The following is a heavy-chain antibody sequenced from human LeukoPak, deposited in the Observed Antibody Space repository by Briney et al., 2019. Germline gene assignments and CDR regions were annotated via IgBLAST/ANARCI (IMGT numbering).Heavy chain of an antibody. Sequence: GGSLRLSCVASGFTVSSNYMSWVRQAPGKGLEWVSVIYSDYRTYYADSVKGRFTISRDNSKNTLYLQMNSLRAEDTAVYYCARGITAGGSYYFDYWGQGTLVTVSS. CDR1: GFTVSSNY. CDR3: ARGITAGGSYYFDY. D-gene: IGHD6-13*01. J-gene: IGHJ4*02. CDR2: IYSDYRT. V-gene: IGHV3-53*01.